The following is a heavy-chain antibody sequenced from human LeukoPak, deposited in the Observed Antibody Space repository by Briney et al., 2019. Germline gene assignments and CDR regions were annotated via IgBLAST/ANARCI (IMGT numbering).Heavy chain of an antibody. CDR3: AKSFRGGNWFDP. CDR2: ISPDGSGK. V-gene: IGHV3-30*18. J-gene: IGHJ5*02. D-gene: IGHD2-15*01. CDR1: GFTFSMYG. Sequence: PGGSLRLSCVISGFTFSMYGMHWVRQAPGKGLEWVAVISPDGSGKNYVDSVEGRFTISRDNSKNTLYVQMNSLRAEDTAVYYCAKSFRGGNWFDPWGQGTLVTVSS.